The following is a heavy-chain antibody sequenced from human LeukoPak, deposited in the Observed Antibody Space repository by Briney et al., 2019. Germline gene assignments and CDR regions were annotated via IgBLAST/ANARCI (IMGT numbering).Heavy chain of an antibody. CDR3: TISSSWYSEYFQH. V-gene: IGHV3-49*04. J-gene: IGHJ1*01. D-gene: IGHD6-13*01. CDR1: GFTFGDYA. Sequence: GGSLRLSCIASGFTFGDYAMSWVRQAPGKGLEWVGFIRSKAYGGTTEYAASVKGRFTISRDDSKSIAYLQMNSLKTEDTAVYYCTISSSWYSEYFQHWGQGTLVTVSS. CDR2: IRSKAYGGTT.